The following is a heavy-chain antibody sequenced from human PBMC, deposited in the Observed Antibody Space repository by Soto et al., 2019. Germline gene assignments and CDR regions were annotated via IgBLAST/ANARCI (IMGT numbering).Heavy chain of an antibody. J-gene: IGHJ4*02. CDR1: GFTFSRYW. Sequence: PGGSLRLSCAASGFTFSRYWMSWVRQAPGKGLEWVSYISSSSSTTYYADSVKGRFNISRDNAKNSLYMQMNSLRDEDTAVYYCARAWARRGVATMGSAYWGQGTLVTVSS. D-gene: IGHD5-12*01. CDR2: ISSSSSTT. CDR3: ARAWARRGVATMGSAY. V-gene: IGHV3-48*02.